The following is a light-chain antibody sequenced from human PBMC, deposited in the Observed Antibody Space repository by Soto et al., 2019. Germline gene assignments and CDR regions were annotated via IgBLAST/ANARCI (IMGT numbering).Light chain of an antibody. Sequence: EMVMTQSPATLSVSPGERVILSCRASRSVGTTLAWYQQKPGQAPRLVIYGASTRATGIPARFSGSGSGTDFTLTISSLQSEDFAVYYCQQYNNWPDLYTFGQGNKLEIK. V-gene: IGKV3-15*01. CDR3: QQYNNWPDLYT. J-gene: IGKJ2*01. CDR2: GAS. CDR1: RSVGTT.